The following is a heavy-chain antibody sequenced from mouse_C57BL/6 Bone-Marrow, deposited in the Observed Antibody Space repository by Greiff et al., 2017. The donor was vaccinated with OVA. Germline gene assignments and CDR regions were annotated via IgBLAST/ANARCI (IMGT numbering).Heavy chain of an antibody. CDR2: IYPGNSDT. V-gene: IGHV1-5*01. Sequence: EVQRVESGTVLARPGASVKMSCKTSGYTFTSYWMHWVKQRPGRGLEWIGAIYPGNSDTSYNQKFKGKAKLTAVTSASTAYLELSTLTNEGAAVDYCTITAVGYFDVWGTGTTVTVSS. J-gene: IGHJ1*03. CDR3: TITAVGYFDV. CDR1: GYTFTSYW. D-gene: IGHD1-1*01.